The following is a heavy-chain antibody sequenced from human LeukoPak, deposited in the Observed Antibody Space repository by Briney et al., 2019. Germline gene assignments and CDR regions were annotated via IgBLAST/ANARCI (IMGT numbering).Heavy chain of an antibody. Sequence: ASVKVSCKASGYTFTGYYMHWVRQAPGQGLEWMGWINPNSGGTNHAQKFQGRVTMTRDTSISTAYMELSRLRSDDTAVYYCARDRPLDADDYYGFYYFDYWGQGTLVTVSS. CDR2: INPNSGGT. J-gene: IGHJ4*02. D-gene: IGHD3-10*01. CDR3: ARDRPLDADDYYGFYYFDY. V-gene: IGHV1-2*02. CDR1: GYTFTGYY.